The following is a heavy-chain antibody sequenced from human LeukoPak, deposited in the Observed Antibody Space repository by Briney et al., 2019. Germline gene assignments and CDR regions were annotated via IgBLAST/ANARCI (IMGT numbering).Heavy chain of an antibody. CDR3: ARGKGVVAAGR. D-gene: IGHD6-13*01. Sequence: SETLSLTCAVYGGSFSGYYWSWIRQPPGKGLEWIGEINHSGSTNYNPSLKSRVTISVDTSKNQFSLKLSSVTAADTAVYYCARGKGVVAAGRWGQGTLVTVSS. J-gene: IGHJ4*02. V-gene: IGHV4-34*01. CDR1: GGSFSGYY. CDR2: INHSGST.